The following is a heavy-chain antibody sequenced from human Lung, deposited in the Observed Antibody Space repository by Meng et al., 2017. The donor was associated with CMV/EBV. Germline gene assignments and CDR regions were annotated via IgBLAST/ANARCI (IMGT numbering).Heavy chain of an antibody. Sequence: SVKVSCKASGGTFSSYSFSWVRQAPGQGLEWMGRIIPIFGLANYTQKFQGRVTISADKSTSIVSMELSSLRSEDTAVYYCARDQLLLGGFYYNGRDVWGQGTTVTVSS. J-gene: IGHJ6*02. D-gene: IGHD3/OR15-3a*01. V-gene: IGHV1-69*04. CDR3: ARDQLLLGGFYYNGRDV. CDR1: GGTFSSYS. CDR2: IIPIFGLA.